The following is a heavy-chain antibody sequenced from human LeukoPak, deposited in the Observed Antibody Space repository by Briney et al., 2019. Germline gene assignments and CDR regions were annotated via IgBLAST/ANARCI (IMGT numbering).Heavy chain of an antibody. CDR3: ARGHLGLSP. CDR1: GGSISGYS. D-gene: IGHD3-10*01. V-gene: IGHV4-59*07. Sequence: SDTLSLTCTVSGGSISGYSWTWIRQPPGQGLEWIGYLHNRRTNSYNPSLTGRVTISVDTAMDQISLKLNSVTAADTAVYYCARGHLGLSPWGQGTLVTVSS. CDR2: LHNRRTN. J-gene: IGHJ5*02.